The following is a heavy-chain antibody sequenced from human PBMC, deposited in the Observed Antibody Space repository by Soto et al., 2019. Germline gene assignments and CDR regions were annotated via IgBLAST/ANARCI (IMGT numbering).Heavy chain of an antibody. D-gene: IGHD6-13*01. CDR2: INSSSGTI. V-gene: IGHV3-11*01. J-gene: IGHJ4*02. CDR3: ARGTYRSKTDFDY. Sequence: PGGSLRLSCAASGFTFSDYYMTWIRQAPGSGLEWVSYINSSSGTISYANSVKGRFTISRDNAQNSLYLQMTSLRAEDTAVYYCARGTYRSKTDFDYWGQGTLVTVSS. CDR1: GFTFSDYY.